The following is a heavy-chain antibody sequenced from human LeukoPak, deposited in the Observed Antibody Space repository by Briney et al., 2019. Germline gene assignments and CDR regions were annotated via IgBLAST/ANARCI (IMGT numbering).Heavy chain of an antibody. D-gene: IGHD1-7*01. Sequence: SVKVSCKASGGTFTNYAVSWVRQAPGQGLEWMGRIIPTFGTANYAQKFQGRVTFTTDESTTTAYMELYSLRSEDTVVYYCVRDTPLGTGTKAFYLAYWGQGTLVTVSS. J-gene: IGHJ4*02. V-gene: IGHV1-69*05. CDR1: GGTFTNYA. CDR2: IIPTFGTA. CDR3: VRDTPLGTGTKAFYLAY.